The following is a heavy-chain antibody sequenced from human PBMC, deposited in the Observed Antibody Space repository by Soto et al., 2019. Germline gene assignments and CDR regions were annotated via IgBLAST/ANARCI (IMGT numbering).Heavy chain of an antibody. CDR1: GFTVSSNY. Sequence: PGGSLRLSCAASGFTVSSNYMSWVRQAPGKGLEWVSVIYSGGSTYYADSVKGRFTISRDNSKNTLYLQMNSLRAEDTAVYYCAREFCYYDSSGHPGAFDIWGQGTMVTVSS. J-gene: IGHJ3*02. CDR2: IYSGGST. D-gene: IGHD3-22*01. V-gene: IGHV3-66*01. CDR3: AREFCYYDSSGHPGAFDI.